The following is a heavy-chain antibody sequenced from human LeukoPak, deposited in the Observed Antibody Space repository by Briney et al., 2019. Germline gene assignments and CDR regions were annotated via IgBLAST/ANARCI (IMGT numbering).Heavy chain of an antibody. CDR2: ISSSSSYI. D-gene: IGHD3-22*01. CDR3: ARVGDSSGYQKD. CDR1: GFTFRSYS. J-gene: IGHJ4*02. Sequence: GGALRLSCAASGFTFRSYSMNWVRQAPGEGLELVSSISSSSSYIYYADSVKGRFTISRDNAKNSLYLQMNSLRAEDTAVYYCARVGDSSGYQKDWGQGTLVTVSS. V-gene: IGHV3-21*01.